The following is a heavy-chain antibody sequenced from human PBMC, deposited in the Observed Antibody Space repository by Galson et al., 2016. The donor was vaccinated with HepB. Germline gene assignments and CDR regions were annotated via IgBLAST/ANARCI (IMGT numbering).Heavy chain of an antibody. CDR1: GVSISSYS. CDR2: IYSGGST. D-gene: IGHD6-19*01. CDR3: ARDGRRGGGWYGNL. J-gene: IGHJ5*02. V-gene: IGHV4-4*07. Sequence: SETLSLTCTVSGVSISSYSWSWIRQPAGKGLEWIGRIYSGGSTNYNPSLNSRVTMSLDTSKNQFSLKLSSVTAADTAVYYCARDGRRGGGWYGNLWGQGTLVTVSS.